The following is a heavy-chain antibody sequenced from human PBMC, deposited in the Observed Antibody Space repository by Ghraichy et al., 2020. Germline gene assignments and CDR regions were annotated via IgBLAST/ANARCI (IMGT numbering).Heavy chain of an antibody. CDR2: ITWNGDDK. D-gene: IGHD2-8*01. Sequence: GGSLRLSCVASGFTLDDYAMHWVRHAPGKGLEWVSSITWNGDDKNYAGFVEGRFAISRDNAQNSLYLQMDRLTADDTALYYWVKDSSMGSDFFDAWGQGTLVTVSS. CDR1: GFTLDDYA. CDR3: VKDSSMGSDFFDA. J-gene: IGHJ4*02. V-gene: IGHV3-9*01.